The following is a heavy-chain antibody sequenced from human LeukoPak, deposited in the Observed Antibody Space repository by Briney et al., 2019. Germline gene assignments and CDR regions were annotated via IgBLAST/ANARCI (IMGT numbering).Heavy chain of an antibody. V-gene: IGHV1-8*01. J-gene: IGHJ6*02. CDR2: MNPNSGNT. CDR3: ASGGGINYYYYYYGMDV. Sequence: ASVKLSCNASGYIFTSYDINWVRQATGQGLERMGLMNPNSGNTGYAQKFQGRVTMTRNTCISTAYMELSSLRSEDTAVYYCASGGGINYYYYYYGMDVWGQGTTVTVS. D-gene: IGHD1-26*01. CDR1: GYIFTSYD.